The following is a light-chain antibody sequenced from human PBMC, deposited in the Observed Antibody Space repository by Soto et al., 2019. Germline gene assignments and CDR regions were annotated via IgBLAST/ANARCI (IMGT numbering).Light chain of an antibody. CDR1: SSDVGGYNY. V-gene: IGLV2-14*01. J-gene: IGLJ2*01. Sequence: QSVLTQPASVSGSPGQSITISCTGTSSDVGGYNYVSWYQQHPGKAPKLMIYDVSNRPSGVSNRFSGSKSGNTASLTISGLQDENEADYYCSSYTSSSTLVVFGVGTKLTVL. CDR2: DVS. CDR3: SSYTSSSTLVV.